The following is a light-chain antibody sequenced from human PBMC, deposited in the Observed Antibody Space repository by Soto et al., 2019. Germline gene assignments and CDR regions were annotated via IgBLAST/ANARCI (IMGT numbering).Light chain of an antibody. CDR1: SSNIGSNT. CDR2: SNN. V-gene: IGLV1-44*01. Sequence: QSVLTQPPSASGTPGQRVTISCSGSSSNIGSNTVNWYQQLPGTAPKLLIYSNNQRPSGVPDRFSGSKSGTSASRAISGLQSEDEADYYCAAWDDRLNGPVFGGGTKLTVL. J-gene: IGLJ2*01. CDR3: AAWDDRLNGPV.